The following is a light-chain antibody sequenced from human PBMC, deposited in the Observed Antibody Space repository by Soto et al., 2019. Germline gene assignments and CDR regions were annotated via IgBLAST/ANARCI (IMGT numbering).Light chain of an antibody. V-gene: IGKV3-20*01. J-gene: IGKJ2*03. CDR3: QQYNAYYS. CDR2: DAS. CDR1: QSVSSGY. Sequence: VLTQSHGPLSLSPGARATLSCRASQSVSSGYLAWYQQKPGQAPRLLIYDASSRATGIPDRFSGSGSGTDFTLTISSLQPEDFATYYCQQYNAYYSFGQGTKVDIK.